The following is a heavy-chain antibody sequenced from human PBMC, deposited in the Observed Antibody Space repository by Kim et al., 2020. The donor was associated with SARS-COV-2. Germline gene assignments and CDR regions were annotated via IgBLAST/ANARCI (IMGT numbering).Heavy chain of an antibody. J-gene: IGHJ4*02. D-gene: IGHD2-2*01. Sequence: GGSLRLSCAASGFTFSSYSMNWVRQAPGKGLEWVSYISSSSSTIYYADSVKGRFTISRDNAKNSLYLQMNSLRAEDTAVYYCAGHCSSTSCYVGYWGQGTLVTVSS. CDR1: GFTFSSYS. CDR2: ISSSSSTI. V-gene: IGHV3-48*04. CDR3: AGHCSSTSCYVGY.